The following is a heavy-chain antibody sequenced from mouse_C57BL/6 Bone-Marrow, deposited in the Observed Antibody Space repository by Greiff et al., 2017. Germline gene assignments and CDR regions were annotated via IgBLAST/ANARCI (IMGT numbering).Heavy chain of an antibody. CDR1: GYTFTSYG. CDR3: AGRGYYYGGDY. Sequence: QVQLQQSGAELARPGASVKLSCKASGYTFTSYGISWVKQRTGQGLEWIGEIYPRSGNTYYNEKFKGKATLTADKSSSTAYMELRSLTSVDSGVCVGAGRGYYYGGDYWGQGTTLTVSS. CDR2: IYPRSGNT. J-gene: IGHJ2*01. D-gene: IGHD1-1*01. V-gene: IGHV1-81*01.